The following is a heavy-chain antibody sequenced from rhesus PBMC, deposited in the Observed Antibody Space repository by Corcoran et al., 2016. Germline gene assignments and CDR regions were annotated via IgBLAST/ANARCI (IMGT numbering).Heavy chain of an antibody. V-gene: IGHV4-160*01. CDR2: IRRGGST. J-gene: IGHJ3*01. CDR3: VRQFYSNGWYDGFDF. CDR1: GGSVSDYW. D-gene: IGHD6-31*01. Sequence: QVHLQQWGEGPVKPSETLSLTCAVYGGSVSDYWWGWICNLPGQGLEWIGRIRRGGSTNYKPSLKSRVTIAIDTSKNQFSLKLTSVTAADTAVYYCVRQFYSNGWYDGFDFWGRGLRVTVSS.